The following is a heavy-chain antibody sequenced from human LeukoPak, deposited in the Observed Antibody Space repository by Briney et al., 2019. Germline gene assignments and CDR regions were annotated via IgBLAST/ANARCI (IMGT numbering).Heavy chain of an antibody. D-gene: IGHD3-16*02. CDR3: ARDGDMITFGGVIVDYYYYMDV. V-gene: IGHV3-23*01. J-gene: IGHJ6*03. CDR1: GFTFRSYG. Sequence: GGSLRLSCAASGFTFRSYGMSWVRQAPGKGLEWVSAISGSGGSTYYADSVKGRFTISRDNSKNTLYLQMNSLRAEDTAVYYCARDGDMITFGGVIVDYYYYMDVWGKGTTVTVSS. CDR2: ISGSGGST.